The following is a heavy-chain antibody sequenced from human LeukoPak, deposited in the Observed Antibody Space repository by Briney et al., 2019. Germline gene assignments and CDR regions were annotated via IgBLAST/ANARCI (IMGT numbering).Heavy chain of an antibody. CDR3: AKSPGQVYDSSGV. CDR2: ISGSGGST. V-gene: IGHV3-23*01. CDR1: GFTVSSNY. J-gene: IGHJ4*02. Sequence: SGGSLRLSCAASGFTVSSNYMSWVRQAPGKGLEWVSAISGSGGSTYYADSVKGRFTISRDNSKNTLYLQMNSLRAEDTAVYYCAKSPGQVYDSSGVWGQGTLVTVSS. D-gene: IGHD3-22*01.